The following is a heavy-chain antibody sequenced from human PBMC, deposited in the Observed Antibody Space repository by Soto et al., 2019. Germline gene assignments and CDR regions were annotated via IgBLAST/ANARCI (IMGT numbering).Heavy chain of an antibody. CDR2: IIPIHGKA. CDR3: ARPREGGWLLGY. J-gene: IGHJ4*02. CDR1: GYTFTSYG. Sequence: ASVKVSCKASGYTFTSYGISWVRQAPGQGLEWMGRIIPIHGKANYAQKFQGRVTMTRDTSTSTVYMELSSLRSEDTAVYYCARPREGGWLLGYWGQGTLVTVSS. V-gene: IGHV1-18*01. D-gene: IGHD3-9*01.